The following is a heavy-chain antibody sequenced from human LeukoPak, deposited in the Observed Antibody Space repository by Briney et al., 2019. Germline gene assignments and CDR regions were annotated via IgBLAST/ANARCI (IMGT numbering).Heavy chain of an antibody. CDR3: ARDQGVSGYYSYYYYMDV. D-gene: IGHD3-22*01. CDR1: GGSISSSSYY. J-gene: IGHJ6*03. CDR2: IYYSGST. Sequence: SETLSLTCTVSGGSISSSSYYWGWLRQPPGKGLEGIGSIYYSGSTYYNPSLKSRVTISVDTSKNQFSLKLSSVTAADTAVYYCARDQGVSGYYSYYYYMDVWGKGTTVTVSS. V-gene: IGHV4-39*07.